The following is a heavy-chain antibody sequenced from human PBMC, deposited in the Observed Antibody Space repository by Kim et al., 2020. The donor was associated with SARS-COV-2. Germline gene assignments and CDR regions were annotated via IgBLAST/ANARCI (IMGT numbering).Heavy chain of an antibody. CDR1: GGSISSYY. Sequence: SETLSLTCSVSGGSISSYYWSWIRQPPGKGLEWIGYIYDSGSTNYNPSLKSRVTMSVDTSKNQFSLKLSSVTAADTAVYYCARNRDGDYWFDPWGQGTLVPVSS. CDR3: ARNRDGDYWFDP. D-gene: IGHD4-17*01. J-gene: IGHJ5*02. CDR2: IYDSGST. V-gene: IGHV4-59*01.